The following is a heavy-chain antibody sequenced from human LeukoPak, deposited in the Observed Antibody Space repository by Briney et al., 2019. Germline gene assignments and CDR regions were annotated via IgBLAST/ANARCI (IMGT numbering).Heavy chain of an antibody. CDR3: AKVPYADYGSGRPPFMDV. D-gene: IGHD3-10*01. CDR2: ISDSGRDA. CDR1: GFSFSNYA. V-gene: IGHV3-23*01. Sequence: GGSLRLSCAASGFSFSNYAMSWVRQAPGEGLDWVSTISDSGRDAYYADSVKGRFTNSRDNSKKTLYLQMNSLRVEDTATYYFAKVPYADYGSGRPPFMDVWGQGTTVAVSS. J-gene: IGHJ6*02.